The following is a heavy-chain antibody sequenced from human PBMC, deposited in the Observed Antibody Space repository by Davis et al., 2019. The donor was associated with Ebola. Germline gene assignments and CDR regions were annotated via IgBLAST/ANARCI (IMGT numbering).Heavy chain of an antibody. CDR1: GFNFDDYA. CDR2: ISWNSGSI. CDR3: AKEDTALNVGGMDV. V-gene: IGHV3-9*01. J-gene: IGHJ6*02. Sequence: SLKISCTASGFNFDDYAMHWVRQAPGKGLEWVSSISWNSGSINYADSVKGRFTISRDNAKNSLYLQMNSLRADDTALYYCAKEDTALNVGGMDVWGQGTTVTVTS. D-gene: IGHD5-18*01.